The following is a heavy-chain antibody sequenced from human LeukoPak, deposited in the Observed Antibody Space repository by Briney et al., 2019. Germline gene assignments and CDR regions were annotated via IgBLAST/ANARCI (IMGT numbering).Heavy chain of an antibody. CDR2: INEGGSEK. V-gene: IGHV3-7*03. CDR3: VKLRNDAGLEY. CDR1: GFIFSNYW. Sequence: GGSLRLTCEPSGFIFSNYWMSWVRQAPGKGLKWVANINEGGSEKYYLDSVKGRFTISRDNARDSLYLQMDSLRVEDTAVYYCVKLRNDAGLEYWGQGTLVTVFS. J-gene: IGHJ4*02. D-gene: IGHD1-1*01.